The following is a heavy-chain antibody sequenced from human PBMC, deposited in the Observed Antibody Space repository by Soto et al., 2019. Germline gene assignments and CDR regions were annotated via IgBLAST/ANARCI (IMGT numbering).Heavy chain of an antibody. CDR2: IWYDGSNK. CDR1: GFTFSSYG. Sequence: GGSLRLSCAASGFTFSSYGMHWVRQAPGKGLEWVAVIWYDGSNKYYADSVKGRFTIPRDNSKNTLYLQMNSLRAEDTAVYYCARASSSWYVPCTLDYWGQGTLVTVSS. J-gene: IGHJ4*02. D-gene: IGHD6-13*01. V-gene: IGHV3-33*01. CDR3: ARASSSWYVPCTLDY.